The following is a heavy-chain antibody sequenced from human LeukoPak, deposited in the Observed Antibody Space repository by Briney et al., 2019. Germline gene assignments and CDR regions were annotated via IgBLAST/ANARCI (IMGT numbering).Heavy chain of an antibody. D-gene: IGHD3-16*01. CDR3: ASGGDY. J-gene: IGHJ4*02. CDR2: ISYDGSNQ. V-gene: IGHV3-30*03. Sequence: GGSLRLSCAASGFTFSSYGMHWVRQAPGKGLEWVAVISYDGSNQYYADSVKGRFTISRDNSKNTLYLQMNSLRAEDTAVYYCASGGDYWGQGTLVTVSS. CDR1: GFTFSSYG.